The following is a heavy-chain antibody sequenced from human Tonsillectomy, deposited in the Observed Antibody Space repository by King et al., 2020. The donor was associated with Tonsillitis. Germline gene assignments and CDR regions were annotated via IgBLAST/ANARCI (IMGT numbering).Heavy chain of an antibody. V-gene: IGHV3-74*01. D-gene: IGHD1-1*01. CDR3: ARDTGTNWNDDTFDI. CDR2: INTDGSTT. Sequence: VQLVESGGGLVQPGGSLRLSCAASGFTFSKYWIHWVRQAPGKGLLWVSRINTDGSTTNYAASVKGRFTISRDNAKNTLFLQMHSLRAEDTAVYYCARDTGTNWNDDTFDIWGQGTMVTVSS. CDR1: GFTFSKYW. J-gene: IGHJ3*02.